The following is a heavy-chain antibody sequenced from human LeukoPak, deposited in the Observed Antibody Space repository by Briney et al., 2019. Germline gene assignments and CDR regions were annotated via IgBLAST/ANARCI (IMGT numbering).Heavy chain of an antibody. J-gene: IGHJ5*02. V-gene: IGHV3-21*01. CDR3: ARSLEVDP. CDR1: GFTFSSST. CDR2: ISSTSTSI. Sequence: GGPLRLSCEASGFTFSSSTMNWVRQAPGKGLEWVSSISSTSTSINYADSVGGRFTISRDNAKNSLYLQMSSLRAEDTAVYYCARSLEVDPWGQGTLVTVSS.